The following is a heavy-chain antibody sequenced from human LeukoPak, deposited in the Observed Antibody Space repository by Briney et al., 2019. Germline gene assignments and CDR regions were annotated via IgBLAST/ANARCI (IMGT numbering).Heavy chain of an antibody. Sequence: GGSLRLSCAASGFTFSTYAMTWVRQAPGKGLEWVSAVRGSSTDTYYADSVKGRFTISRDNSKNTLYLQMNSLRADDTAAYYCAKDRDGGNVRPYSFDYWGQGTLVTVSS. CDR3: AKDRDGGNVRPYSFDY. D-gene: IGHD4-23*01. J-gene: IGHJ4*02. CDR2: VRGSSTDT. V-gene: IGHV3-23*01. CDR1: GFTFSTYA.